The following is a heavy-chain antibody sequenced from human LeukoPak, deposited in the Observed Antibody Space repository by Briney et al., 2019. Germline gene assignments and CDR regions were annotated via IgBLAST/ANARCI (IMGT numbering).Heavy chain of an antibody. CDR2: INPNSGGT. Sequence: ASVKVSCKASGYTFTGYYMHWVRQAPGQGLEWMGWINPNSGGTNYAQKFQGRVTMTRDTSISTAYMELSRLRYDDTAVYYCARGNYGSGRRYGMDVWGQGTTVTVSS. J-gene: IGHJ6*02. V-gene: IGHV1-2*02. CDR3: ARGNYGSGRRYGMDV. CDR1: GYTFTGYY. D-gene: IGHD3-10*01.